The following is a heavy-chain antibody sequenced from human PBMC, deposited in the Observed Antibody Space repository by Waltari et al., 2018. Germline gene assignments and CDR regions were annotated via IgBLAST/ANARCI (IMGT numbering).Heavy chain of an antibody. Sequence: EVQLVESGGGLVQPGGSLRLSCAASGFTFSSYEMNWVRQAPGKGLEWVSYISSSGSTVYYADSVKGRFPISRDNAKNSLYLQMNCLRAEDTAVYYCARVVEQIPWFDPWGQGTLVTVSS. CDR1: GFTFSSYE. CDR2: ISSSGSTV. J-gene: IGHJ5*02. D-gene: IGHD3-16*02. V-gene: IGHV3-48*03. CDR3: ARVVEQIPWFDP.